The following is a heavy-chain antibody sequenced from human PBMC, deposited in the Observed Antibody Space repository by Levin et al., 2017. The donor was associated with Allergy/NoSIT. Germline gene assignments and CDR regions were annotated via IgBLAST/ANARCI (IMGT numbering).Heavy chain of an antibody. D-gene: IGHD3-10*01. V-gene: IGHV1-2*02. CDR2: IDPNSGAT. CDR3: ARGRGTTRVRGVIITFLDY. CDR1: GYTFTGHY. J-gene: IGHJ4*02. Sequence: GGSLRLSCTASGYTFTGHYIHWVRQAPGQGPEWMGLIDPNSGATNYAQKFQGRVTVTRDTSITTAYMDLSRLTSDDTAVYYCARGRGTTRVRGVIITFLDYWGQGTLVTVSS.